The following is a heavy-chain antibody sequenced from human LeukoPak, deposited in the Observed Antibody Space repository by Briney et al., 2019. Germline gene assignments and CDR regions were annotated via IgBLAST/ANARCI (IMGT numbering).Heavy chain of an antibody. Sequence: PGGSLRLSCAASGFTFSTYGMHWVGQAPGKGLEWVAVIWHDGSIKYYADSVKGRFTISRDNSKNTLYLQMNSLRAEDTAVYYCARAVGPFDFWGPGTIVIVSS. J-gene: IGHJ3*01. CDR2: IWHDGSIK. CDR3: ARAVGPFDF. CDR1: GFTFSTYG. V-gene: IGHV3-33*01.